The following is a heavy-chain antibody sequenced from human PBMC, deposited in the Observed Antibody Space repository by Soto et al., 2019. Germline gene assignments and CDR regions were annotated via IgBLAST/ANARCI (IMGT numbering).Heavy chain of an antibody. CDR2: INHSGST. CDR3: ALTVVAATDYYMDV. Sequence: SETLSLTCAVYGGSFSGYYWSWIRQPPGKGLEWIGEINHSGSTNYNPSLKSRVTISVDTSKNQFSLKLSSVTAADTAVYYCALTVVAATDYYMDVWDKGTTVTVSS. CDR1: GGSFSGYY. J-gene: IGHJ6*03. D-gene: IGHD2-15*01. V-gene: IGHV4-34*01.